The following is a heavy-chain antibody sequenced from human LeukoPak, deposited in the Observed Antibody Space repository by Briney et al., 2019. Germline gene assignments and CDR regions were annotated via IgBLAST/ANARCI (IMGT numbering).Heavy chain of an antibody. CDR2: INTNTGIP. V-gene: IGHV7-4-1*02. CDR3: ARDLVSAGFDI. D-gene: IGHD6-6*01. Sequence: ASVKVSCKAFGYTFSSHAMNWVRQAPGQGLELMGWINTNTGIPTYAQGFAGRFVFSLDTSVTTAYLQITSLKAEDTAEYYCARDLVSAGFDIWGQGTMVTVSS. CDR1: GYTFSSHA. J-gene: IGHJ3*02.